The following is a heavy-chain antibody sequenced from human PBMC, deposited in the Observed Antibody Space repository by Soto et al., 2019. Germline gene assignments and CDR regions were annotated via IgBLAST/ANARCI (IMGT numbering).Heavy chain of an antibody. Sequence: GGSLKLSCAAYGFTFSSYWMSWVRQAPGKGLEWVANIKQDGSKKYYVDSVKGRFTISRDNAKNSLYLQMNSLRAEDTAVYYCARVGYSYGVDDAFDIWGQGTMVTVSS. CDR2: IKQDGSKK. CDR3: ARVGYSYGVDDAFDI. D-gene: IGHD5-18*01. CDR1: GFTFSSYW. J-gene: IGHJ3*02. V-gene: IGHV3-7*01.